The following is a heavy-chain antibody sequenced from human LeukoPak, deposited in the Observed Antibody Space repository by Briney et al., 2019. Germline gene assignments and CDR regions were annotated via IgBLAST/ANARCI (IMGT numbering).Heavy chain of an antibody. J-gene: IGHJ4*02. CDR3: ARGGEDYYDSSGYCLDY. D-gene: IGHD3-22*01. CDR1: GYTFTGYY. CDR2: INPNSGGT. V-gene: IGHV1-2*02. Sequence: ASVKVSCKASGYTFTGYYMHWVRQAPGQGLEWMGWINPNSGGTNYAQKFQGRVTMTRDTSISTAYMELSRLRSDATAVYYCARGGEDYYDSSGYCLDYWGQGTLVTVSS.